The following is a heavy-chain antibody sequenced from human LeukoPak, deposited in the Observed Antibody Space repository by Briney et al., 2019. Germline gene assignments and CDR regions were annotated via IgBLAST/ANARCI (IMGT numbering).Heavy chain of an antibody. CDR2: IYYSGST. CDR3: ARDYGDYYFDY. Sequence: SETLSLTCTVSGGSISSSSYYWGWIRQPPGKGLEWIGSIYYSGSTYYNPSLKSRVTISVDTSKNQFSLKLSSVTAADTAVYYCARDYGDYYFDYWGQGTLVTVSS. J-gene: IGHJ4*02. V-gene: IGHV4-39*07. D-gene: IGHD4-17*01. CDR1: GGSISSSSYY.